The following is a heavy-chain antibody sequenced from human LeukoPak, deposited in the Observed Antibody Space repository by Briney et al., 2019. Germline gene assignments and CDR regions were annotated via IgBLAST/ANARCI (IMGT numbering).Heavy chain of an antibody. CDR1: GGSFSGYY. CDR3: ARSLYSSSSRKFDY. Sequence: PETLSLACAVYGGSFSGYYWSWIRQPPGKGLEWIGEINHSGSTNYNPSLESRVTISVDTSKNQFSLKLSSVTAADTAVYYCARSLYSSSSRKFDYWGQGTLVTVSS. D-gene: IGHD6-6*01. CDR2: INHSGST. V-gene: IGHV4-34*01. J-gene: IGHJ4*02.